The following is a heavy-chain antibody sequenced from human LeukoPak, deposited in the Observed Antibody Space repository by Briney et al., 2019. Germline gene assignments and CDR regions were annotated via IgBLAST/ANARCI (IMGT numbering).Heavy chain of an antibody. Sequence: KTSETLSLTCTVSGGSISSSSYYWGWIRQPPGKGLEWIGSIYYSGSTYYNPSLKSRVTISVDTSKNQFSLKLSSVTAADTAVYYCARHLAGLNFWSGYWGPPAFDYWGQGTLVTVSS. V-gene: IGHV4-39*01. D-gene: IGHD3-3*01. CDR2: IYYSGST. CDR3: ARHLAGLNFWSGYWGPPAFDY. J-gene: IGHJ4*02. CDR1: GGSISSSSYY.